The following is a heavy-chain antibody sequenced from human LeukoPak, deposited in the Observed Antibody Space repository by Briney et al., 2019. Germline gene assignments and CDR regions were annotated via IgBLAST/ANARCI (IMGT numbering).Heavy chain of an antibody. CDR1: GYTFTSYD. D-gene: IGHD2-2*01. V-gene: IGHV1-8*01. CDR3: ASVGSYCSSTSCSYYFDY. J-gene: IGHJ4*02. Sequence: GASAKVSCKASGYTFTSYDIDWVRQATGQGLEWMGWMNPNSGNTGYAQKFQGGVTMTRNTSISTAYMELSSLRSEDTAVYYCASVGSYCSSTSCSYYFDYWGQGTLVTVSS. CDR2: MNPNSGNT.